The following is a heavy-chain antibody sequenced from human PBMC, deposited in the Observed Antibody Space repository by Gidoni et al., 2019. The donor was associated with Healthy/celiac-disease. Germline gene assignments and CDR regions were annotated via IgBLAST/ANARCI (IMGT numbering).Heavy chain of an antibody. CDR1: GFSLSNARMG. V-gene: IGHV2-26*01. CDR2: IFSNDEK. Sequence: QVTLKESGPVLVKPPETLTLTCTVPGFSLSNARMGVSWIRQPPGKALEWLAHIFSNDEKSYSTSLKSRLTISKDTSKSQVVLTMTNMDPVDTATYYCARKYSYGYYWYFDLWGRGTLVTVSS. J-gene: IGHJ2*01. CDR3: ARKYSYGYYWYFDL. D-gene: IGHD5-18*01.